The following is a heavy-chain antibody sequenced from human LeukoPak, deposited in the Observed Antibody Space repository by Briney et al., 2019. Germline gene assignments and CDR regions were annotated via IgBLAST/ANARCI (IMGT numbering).Heavy chain of an antibody. V-gene: IGHV3-21*01. CDR3: ARTATDTGEFDY. Sequence: GGSPRLSCAASGFTFSSYAMSWVRQAPGKGLECVSSISSSSSSIYYADSVKGRFTISRDDAKNSLYLQMNSLRAEDTAVYYCARTATDTGEFDYWGQGTLVTVSS. CDR1: GFTFSSYA. CDR2: ISSSSSSI. D-gene: IGHD6-13*01. J-gene: IGHJ4*02.